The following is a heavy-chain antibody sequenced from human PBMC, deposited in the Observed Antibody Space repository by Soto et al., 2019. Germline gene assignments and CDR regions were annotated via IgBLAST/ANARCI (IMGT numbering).Heavy chain of an antibody. CDR1: GFTFSSYA. V-gene: IGHV3-23*01. J-gene: IGHJ6*03. CDR2: ISGSGGST. CDR3: AKGGESSIAAQPLLFDYYYMDV. D-gene: IGHD6-6*01. Sequence: GGSLRLSCAASGFTFSSYAMSWVRQAPGKGLEWVSAISGSGGSTYYADSVKGRFTISRGNSKNTLYLQMNSLRAEDTAVYYCAKGGESSIAAQPLLFDYYYMDVWGKGTTVTVSS.